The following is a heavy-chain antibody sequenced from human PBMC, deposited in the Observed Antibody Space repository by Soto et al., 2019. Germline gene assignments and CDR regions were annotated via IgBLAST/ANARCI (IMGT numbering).Heavy chain of an antibody. CDR2: ISSSSSYI. J-gene: IGHJ5*02. CDR3: ARDSLGAARPEAFRLMP. Sequence: PGGSLRLSCAASGFTFSSYSMNWVRQAPGKGLEWVSSISSSSSYIYYADSVKGRFTISRDNAKNSLYLQMNSLRAEDTAVYYCARDSLGAARPEAFRLMPWGQGTLVTVYS. D-gene: IGHD6-6*01. CDR1: GFTFSSYS. V-gene: IGHV3-21*01.